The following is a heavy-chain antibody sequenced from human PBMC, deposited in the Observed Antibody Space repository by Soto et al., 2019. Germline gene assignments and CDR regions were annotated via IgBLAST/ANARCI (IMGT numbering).Heavy chain of an antibody. V-gene: IGHV1-2*04. D-gene: IGHD6-13*01. Sequence: QVQLVQSGAEVKKPGASVKVSCKASGYTFTGYYMHWVRQAPGQGLEWMGGINPNSGGTNYAQKFQGWVTMTRDTSISTAYMELSRLRSDDTAVYYCARARGIAAVSHAFDNWGQGTMVTVSS. J-gene: IGHJ3*02. CDR3: ARARGIAAVSHAFDN. CDR1: GYTFTGYY. CDR2: INPNSGGT.